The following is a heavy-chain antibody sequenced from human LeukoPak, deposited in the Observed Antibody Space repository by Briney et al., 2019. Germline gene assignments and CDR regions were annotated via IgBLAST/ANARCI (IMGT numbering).Heavy chain of an antibody. Sequence: GGSLRLSCAASGFTFSSYAMTWVRQAPGKGLEWVSGISGSGTNTYYADSVKGRFTISRDNSKNTLYLQMNSLRAEDTAAYYCAKGTYDSRGHFDYWGQGTLVTVSS. CDR2: ISGSGTNT. CDR3: AKGTYDSRGHFDY. J-gene: IGHJ4*02. V-gene: IGHV3-23*01. CDR1: GFTFSSYA. D-gene: IGHD3-22*01.